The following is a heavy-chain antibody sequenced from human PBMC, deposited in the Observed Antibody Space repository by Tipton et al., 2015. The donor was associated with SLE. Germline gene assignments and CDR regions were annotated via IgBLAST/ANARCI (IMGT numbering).Heavy chain of an antibody. Sequence: TLSLTCTVSAGSISSYYWGWIRQPPGKGLEWIGSIYYSGSTYYNPSLKSRVTISVDTSKNQFSLKLSSVTAADTAVYYCRLITITSLFDYWGQGTLVTVSS. CDR2: IYYSGST. CDR3: RLITITSLFDY. D-gene: IGHD3-16*01. CDR1: AGSISSYY. J-gene: IGHJ4*02. V-gene: IGHV4-39*07.